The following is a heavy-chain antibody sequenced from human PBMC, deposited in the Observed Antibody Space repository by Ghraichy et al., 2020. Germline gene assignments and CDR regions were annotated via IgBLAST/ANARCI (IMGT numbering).Heavy chain of an antibody. J-gene: IGHJ5*02. Sequence: LSLTCEDSGHSFSSYWMNWVRQAPGKGLEWVSRISPAGGRATYADSVKGRFTISRDNAKNALYLQMHSLTVDDTAMYCCARGGLKNWLDPWGQGTLVTVAS. D-gene: IGHD3-16*01. V-gene: IGHV3-74*03. CDR1: GHSFSSYW. CDR3: ARGGLKNWLDP. CDR2: ISPAGGRA.